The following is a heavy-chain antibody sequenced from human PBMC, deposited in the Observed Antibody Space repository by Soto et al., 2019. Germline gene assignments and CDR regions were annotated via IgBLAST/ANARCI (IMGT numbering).Heavy chain of an antibody. CDR1: GGSVSSGSYY. CDR3: AREDKAARLY. J-gene: IGHJ4*02. CDR2: IYYSGST. Sequence: SETLSLTCTVSGGSVSSGSYYWGWIRQPPGKGLEWIGYIYYSGSTNYNPSLKSRVTISVDTSKNQFSLKLSSVTAADTAVYYCAREDKAARLYWGRGTLVTVSS. V-gene: IGHV4-61*01. D-gene: IGHD6-6*01.